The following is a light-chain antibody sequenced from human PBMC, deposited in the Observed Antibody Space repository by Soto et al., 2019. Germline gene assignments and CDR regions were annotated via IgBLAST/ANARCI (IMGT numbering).Light chain of an antibody. Sequence: EIVLTQSPGTLSLSPGERATLSCRASQSISSSYLAWYQQKPGQAPRLIIYGASSRATGIPDRFSGSGSGTDCTLTISRLEPEDLAVYYCQQYHTSPLMFGQGTKVDIK. J-gene: IGKJ1*01. V-gene: IGKV3-20*01. CDR2: GAS. CDR1: QSISSSY. CDR3: QQYHTSPLM.